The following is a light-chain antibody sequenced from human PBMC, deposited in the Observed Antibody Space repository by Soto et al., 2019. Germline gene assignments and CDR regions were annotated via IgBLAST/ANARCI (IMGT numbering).Light chain of an antibody. V-gene: IGKV1-5*01. J-gene: IGKJ1*01. CDR1: QSISSW. Sequence: DIQMTQSPSTLSASVGDRVTITCRASQSISSWLAWYQQKPGKAPRVLIFDASSLESGVPLRFSGSGSGTGFTLTISSLQPDDFATYYCQQYQGTFGQGTKVEIK. CDR2: DAS. CDR3: QQYQGT.